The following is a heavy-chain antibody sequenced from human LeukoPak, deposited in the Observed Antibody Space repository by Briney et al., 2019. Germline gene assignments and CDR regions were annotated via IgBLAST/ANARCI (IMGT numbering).Heavy chain of an antibody. CDR1: GFIFSDYY. D-gene: IGHD6-19*01. CDR2: ITTNGAST. Sequence: GGSLRLSCAASGFIFSDYYMTWVRRAPGKGLEWISYITTNGASTYYANSVKGRFTISRDNAQNSLFLQMNSLRAEDTAIYYCARVGLDNTGWHISWFDPWGQGTLVTVSS. CDR3: ARVGLDNTGWHISWFDP. J-gene: IGHJ5*02. V-gene: IGHV3-11*01.